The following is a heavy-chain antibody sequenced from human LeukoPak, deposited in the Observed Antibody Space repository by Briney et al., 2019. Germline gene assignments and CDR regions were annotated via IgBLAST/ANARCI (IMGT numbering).Heavy chain of an antibody. CDR3: AKAGVVVAATLPQNYYYMDV. CDR1: GFTFSSYA. D-gene: IGHD2-15*01. V-gene: IGHV3-30*04. Sequence: PGGSLRLSCAASGFTFSSYAMHWVRQAPGKGLEWVAVISYDGSNKYYADSVKGRFTISRDNSKNTLYLQMNSLRAEDTAVYYCAKAGVVVAATLPQNYYYMDVWGKGTTVTISS. J-gene: IGHJ6*03. CDR2: ISYDGSNK.